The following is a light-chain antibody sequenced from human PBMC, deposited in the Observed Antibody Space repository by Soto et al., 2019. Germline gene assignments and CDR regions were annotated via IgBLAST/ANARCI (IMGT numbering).Light chain of an antibody. CDR3: QQYYNIPGWT. CDR2: WAS. Sequence: DIVMTQSPDSLAVSLGERATINCKSSQSVLYNSNNKNYLAWYQQKPGQPPKLLIYWASTRESGVPDRFSGSGSGTDFTLTISSLQAEDVAVYYCQQYYNIPGWTFGQGTKVEIK. V-gene: IGKV4-1*01. CDR1: QSVLYNSNNKNY. J-gene: IGKJ1*01.